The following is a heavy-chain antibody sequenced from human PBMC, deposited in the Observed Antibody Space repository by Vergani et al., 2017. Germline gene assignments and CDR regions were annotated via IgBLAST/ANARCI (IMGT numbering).Heavy chain of an antibody. CDR1: SFSVSSHY. CDR3: ARDGRIDAEGTELDY. V-gene: IGHV3-66*01. CDR2: INIGGRT. Sequence: LVESGGGLVQPGGSLRLSCAASSFSVSSHYMTWVRQAPGKGLEWVSTINIGGRTSYADSVKGRFTISRDNAKNMMYLQLNSLRDEDTAVYYCARDGRIDAEGTELDYWGQGTLVTVSS. D-gene: IGHD1-14*01. J-gene: IGHJ4*02.